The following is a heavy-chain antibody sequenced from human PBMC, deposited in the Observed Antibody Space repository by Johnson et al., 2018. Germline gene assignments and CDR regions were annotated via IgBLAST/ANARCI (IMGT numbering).Heavy chain of an antibody. J-gene: IGHJ6*02. CDR1: GFTFSSYW. Sequence: VQLVQSGGGLVQPGGSLRLSCAASGFTFSSYWMSWVRQAPGKGLEWVANINQDESKKYYVGSVKGRYTISRDNAKNSLYLQRNSLRAEDTDVYYCARGRVVDYYGMEVWGQGTTVTVSS. D-gene: IGHD2-15*01. CDR2: INQDESKK. CDR3: ARGRVVDYYGMEV. V-gene: IGHV3-7*01.